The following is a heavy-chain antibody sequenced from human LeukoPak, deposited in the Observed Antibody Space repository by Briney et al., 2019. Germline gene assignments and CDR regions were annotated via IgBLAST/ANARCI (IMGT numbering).Heavy chain of an antibody. D-gene: IGHD6-19*01. CDR1: GFTFSSYG. J-gene: IGHJ5*02. Sequence: GGSLRLSCAASGFTFSSYGMHWVRQAPGKGLEWVAVISYDGSNKYYADSVKGRFTISRDNSKNTLYLQINSLRAEDTAVYYCAREIPRGPYSSGWFPNWFDPWGQGTLVTVSS. CDR3: AREIPRGPYSSGWFPNWFDP. V-gene: IGHV3-30*03. CDR2: ISYDGSNK.